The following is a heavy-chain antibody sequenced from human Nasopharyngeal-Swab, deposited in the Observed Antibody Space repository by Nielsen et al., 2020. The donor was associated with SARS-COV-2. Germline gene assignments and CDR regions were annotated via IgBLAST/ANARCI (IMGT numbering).Heavy chain of an antibody. CDR2: IWYDGSNK. J-gene: IGHJ3*02. CDR3: ARGNGVVVALLWTFDI. Sequence: GESLKISCAASGFTFSNYGMHWVRQAPGKGLEWVAVIWYDGSNKYYADSVKGRFTISRDNSKNTVYLQMNSLRAEDTAVYYCARGNGVVVALLWTFDIWGQGTMVTVSS. D-gene: IGHD2-15*01. CDR1: GFTFSNYG. V-gene: IGHV3-33*01.